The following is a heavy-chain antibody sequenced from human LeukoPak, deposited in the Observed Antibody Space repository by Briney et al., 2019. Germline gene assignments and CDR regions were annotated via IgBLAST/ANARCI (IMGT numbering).Heavy chain of an antibody. Sequence: SETLSLTCTVSGGSISSTSYYWVWIRQPPGKGLDWLGTIYFTGTTYYNPSLNSRVTISVDTSNNRFSLKVSSVTAADTAVYYCARLIVGDYFDSWGQGTLVTVSS. J-gene: IGHJ4*02. CDR2: IYFTGTT. CDR3: ARLIVGDYFDS. V-gene: IGHV4-39*01. CDR1: GGSISSTSYY. D-gene: IGHD1-26*01.